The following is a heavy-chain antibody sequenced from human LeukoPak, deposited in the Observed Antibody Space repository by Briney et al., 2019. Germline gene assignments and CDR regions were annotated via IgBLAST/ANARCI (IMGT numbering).Heavy chain of an antibody. CDR1: GGSISSSSYY. CDR2: IYYSGST. Sequence: SETLSLTCTVSGGSISSSSYYWGWIRQPPGKGLEWIGSIYYSGSTYYNPSLKSRVTISVDTSKNQFSLKLSSVTAADTAVYYCARGAFDIWGQGTMVTVFS. CDR3: ARGAFDI. J-gene: IGHJ3*02. V-gene: IGHV4-39*07.